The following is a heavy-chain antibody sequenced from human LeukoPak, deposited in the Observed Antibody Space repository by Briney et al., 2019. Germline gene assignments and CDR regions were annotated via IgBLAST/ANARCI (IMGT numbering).Heavy chain of an antibody. CDR2: VYGGGNT. CDR1: GFTVSSNY. Sequence: GGSLRLSCAASGFTVSSNYMSWVRQAPGKGLEWVSVVYGGGNTYYADSVKGRFTISRDNSKNTLYLQMNSLRAEDTAVYYCARGGFGDYLTFYFDYWGQGTLVTVSS. V-gene: IGHV3-53*01. J-gene: IGHJ4*02. CDR3: ARGGFGDYLTFYFDY. D-gene: IGHD4-17*01.